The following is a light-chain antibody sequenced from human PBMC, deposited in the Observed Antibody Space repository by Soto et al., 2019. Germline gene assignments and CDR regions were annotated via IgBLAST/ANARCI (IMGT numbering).Light chain of an antibody. CDR2: LGS. V-gene: IGKV2-28*01. CDR3: AQGLATPFT. CDR1: RNLLHSNGYYY. J-gene: IGKJ4*01. Sequence: EIVLTQSPLSLPVPPGEPASISCRSSRNLLHSNGYYYLDWYLQKPGQSPQLLIYLGSNRASGVPDRFSGSGSGTDFTLTISRVEAEDVGVYFCAQGLATPFTFGGGTKVDIK.